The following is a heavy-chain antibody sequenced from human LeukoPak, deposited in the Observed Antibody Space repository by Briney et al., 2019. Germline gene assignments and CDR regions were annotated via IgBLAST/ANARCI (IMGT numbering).Heavy chain of an antibody. V-gene: IGHV4-39*07. D-gene: IGHD6-13*01. CDR1: GGSISSSSYY. Sequence: SETLSLTCTVSGGSISSSSYYWGWIRQPPGTGLEWIGSIYYSGSTYFNPSLKSRVTISVDTSKNQFSLKLSSVTAADTAVYYCAGDSSSLSYWGQGTLVTVSS. J-gene: IGHJ4*02. CDR3: AGDSSSLSY. CDR2: IYYSGST.